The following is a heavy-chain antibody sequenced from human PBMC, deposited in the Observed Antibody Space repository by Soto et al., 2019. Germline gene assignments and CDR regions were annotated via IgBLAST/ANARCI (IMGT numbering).Heavy chain of an antibody. CDR1: GGSFSGYY. V-gene: IGHV4-34*01. J-gene: IGHJ5*02. CDR2: INHSGST. Sequence: SETLSLTCAVYGGSFSGYYWSWIRQPPGKGLEWIGEINHSGSTNYNPSLKSRVTISVDTSKNQFSLKLSSVTAADTAVYYCARARYSGSYFSSWFDPWGQGTLVTVSS. D-gene: IGHD1-26*01. CDR3: ARARYSGSYFSSWFDP.